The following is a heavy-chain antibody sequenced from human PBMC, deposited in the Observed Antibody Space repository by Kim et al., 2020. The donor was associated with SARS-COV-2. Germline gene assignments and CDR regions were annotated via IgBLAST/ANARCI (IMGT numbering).Heavy chain of an antibody. D-gene: IGHD3-10*01. V-gene: IGHV3-20*03. Sequence: AGSVKGRFTMSRDNAQNSLFLQMNRLRAEDTAFYYCARGEGSGSGSYYTYWGQGTLFTVSS. J-gene: IGHJ4*02. CDR3: ARGEGSGSGSYYTY.